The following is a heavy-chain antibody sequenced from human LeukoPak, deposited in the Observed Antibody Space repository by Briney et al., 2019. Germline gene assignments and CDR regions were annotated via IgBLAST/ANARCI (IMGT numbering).Heavy chain of an antibody. V-gene: IGHV1-69*01. CDR2: IIPIFGTA. D-gene: IGHD6-19*01. Sequence: GASVKVSCKASGGTFSSYAISWVRQAPGQGLEWMGGIIPIFGTANYAQKFQGRVTITADESTSTAYMELSSLRSEDTAVYYCARDSEEDASSGWYDAFDIWGQGTMVTVSS. J-gene: IGHJ3*02. CDR3: ARDSEEDASSGWYDAFDI. CDR1: GGTFSSYA.